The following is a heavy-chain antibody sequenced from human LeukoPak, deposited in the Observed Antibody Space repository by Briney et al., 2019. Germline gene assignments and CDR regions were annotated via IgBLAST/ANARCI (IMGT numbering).Heavy chain of an antibody. D-gene: IGHD5-18*01. V-gene: IGHV1-2*02. CDR1: GYTVTGHY. CDR2: INPKSDVT. J-gene: IGHJ4*02. Sequence: GASVKVSCKASGYTVTGHYLHWVRHAPGQGHELMGGINPKSDVTNYAQKFQGRVTMTRDTSINTAYMELHSLTSDDTAMYYCAKDAYSGFSSSYNMAFWGQGTLVTVSS. CDR3: AKDAYSGFSSSYNMAF.